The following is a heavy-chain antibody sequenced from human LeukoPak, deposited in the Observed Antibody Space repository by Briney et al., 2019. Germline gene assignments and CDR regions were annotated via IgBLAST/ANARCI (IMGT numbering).Heavy chain of an antibody. Sequence: GASVKVSCKASGYSFTDNYIHWVRQAPGQGLEWMGWISPKSGDTNYAQKFQGRVTMTRDTSISTAYMEVSSLRSDDTAVYYCANAPPDGPFDYWGQGTLVTVSS. CDR1: GYSFTDNY. CDR3: ANAPPDGPFDY. J-gene: IGHJ4*02. D-gene: IGHD1-14*01. V-gene: IGHV1-2*02. CDR2: ISPKSGDT.